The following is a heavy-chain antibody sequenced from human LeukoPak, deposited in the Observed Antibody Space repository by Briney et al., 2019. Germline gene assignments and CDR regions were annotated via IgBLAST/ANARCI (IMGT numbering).Heavy chain of an antibody. J-gene: IGHJ1*01. CDR1: GGTFSSYA. V-gene: IGHV1-69*13. D-gene: IGHD4-17*01. CDR3: ARDPRPDFDYGDSEYFQH. Sequence: SVKVSCKASGGTFSSYAISWVRQAPGQGLEWMGGIIPIFGTANYAQKFQGRVKITADESTSTAYMELSSLRSEDTAVYYCARDPRPDFDYGDSEYFQHWGQGTLVTVSS. CDR2: IIPIFGTA.